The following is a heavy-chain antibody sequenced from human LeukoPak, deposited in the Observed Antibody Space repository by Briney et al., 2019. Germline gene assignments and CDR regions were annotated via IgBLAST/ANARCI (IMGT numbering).Heavy chain of an antibody. J-gene: IGHJ3*02. D-gene: IGHD3-22*01. CDR3: ARPPYYYDSSGYYSKGDAFDI. Sequence: PGESLKISCKGSGYSFTSYWIGWVRQMPGKGLEWMGIIYPGDSDTRYSPSFQGQVTISADKSISTAYLQWSSLKASDTAMYYCARPPYYYDSSGYYSKGDAFDIWGQGTMVTVFS. V-gene: IGHV5-51*01. CDR1: GYSFTSYW. CDR2: IYPGDSDT.